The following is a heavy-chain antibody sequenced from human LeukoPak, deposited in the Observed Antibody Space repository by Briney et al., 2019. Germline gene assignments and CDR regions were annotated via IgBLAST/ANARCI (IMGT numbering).Heavy chain of an antibody. J-gene: IGHJ4*02. Sequence: GRSLRLSCAASGFTFSSYSMNWVRQAPGKGLEWVSSISSTSSYIYYADSVKSRFTISRDNTKNSLFLQMNSLRAGDTAVYYCAREEAYDSLDYWGQGTLVTVSS. D-gene: IGHD3-22*01. CDR3: AREEAYDSLDY. CDR1: GFTFSSYS. V-gene: IGHV3-21*06. CDR2: ISSTSSYI.